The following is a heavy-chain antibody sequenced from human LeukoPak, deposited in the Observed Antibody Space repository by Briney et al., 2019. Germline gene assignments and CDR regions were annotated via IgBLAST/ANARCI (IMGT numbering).Heavy chain of an antibody. D-gene: IGHD6-19*01. Sequence: ASVKVSCKASGYTFTSYGISWVRQAPGQGLEWMGWINPNSGGTNYAQKFQGRVTMTRDTSISTAYMELSRLRSDDTAVYYCARPVGYSSGNDAFDIWGQGTMVTVSS. CDR2: INPNSGGT. CDR3: ARPVGYSSGNDAFDI. J-gene: IGHJ3*02. V-gene: IGHV1-2*02. CDR1: GYTFTSYG.